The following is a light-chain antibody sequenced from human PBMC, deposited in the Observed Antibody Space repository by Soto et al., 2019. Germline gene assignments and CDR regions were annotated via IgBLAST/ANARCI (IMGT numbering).Light chain of an antibody. CDR1: QSVSSAY. V-gene: IGKV3-20*01. J-gene: IGKJ2*01. CDR2: GAS. Sequence: EIVLTQSPGTLSLSPGERATLSCRASQSVSSAYLAWYQQIPGQAPRLLIYGASSRATGIPDRCSGSGSGTDFTLTISGLEPEDFAVYCCQQSGSSFYTFGQGTKLEIK. CDR3: QQSGSSFYT.